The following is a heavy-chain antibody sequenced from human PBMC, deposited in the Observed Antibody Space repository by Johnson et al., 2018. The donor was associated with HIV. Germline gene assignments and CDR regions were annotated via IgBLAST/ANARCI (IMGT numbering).Heavy chain of an antibody. CDR2: ISGRGGST. V-gene: IGHV3-23*01. D-gene: IGHD6-19*01. Sequence: LVQPGGSLRLSCGASGFTFSNYAMSWVRQALGKGLEWVSAISGRGGSTYYADSVKGRFTISRDNSKNTLYLQMNSLRAEDTAIYYCAKDMAYSSGWSDAFDIWGQGTIVSVSS. CDR1: GFTFSNYA. J-gene: IGHJ3*02. CDR3: AKDMAYSSGWSDAFDI.